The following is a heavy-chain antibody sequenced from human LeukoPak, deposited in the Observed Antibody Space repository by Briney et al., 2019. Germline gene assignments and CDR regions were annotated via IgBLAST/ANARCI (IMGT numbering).Heavy chain of an antibody. Sequence: GGSLRLSCAASGFTFSDYYMSWIRQAPGKGLEWISYISGSGSTTYYADSVKGRFTISRDNAKNSLYLQMNSLRAEDTAVYYCARVGVITAAGTGDYWGQGTLVTVSS. CDR1: GFTFSDYY. CDR3: ARVGVITAAGTGDY. D-gene: IGHD6-13*01. J-gene: IGHJ4*02. V-gene: IGHV3-11*01. CDR2: ISGSGSTT.